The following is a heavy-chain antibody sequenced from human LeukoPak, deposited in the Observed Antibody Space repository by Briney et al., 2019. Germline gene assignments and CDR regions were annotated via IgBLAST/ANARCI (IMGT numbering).Heavy chain of an antibody. J-gene: IGHJ6*02. D-gene: IGHD3-22*01. CDR3: ARGAYDSSGYLGYYYYGMDV. Sequence: ASVKVSCKASGYTFTSYDINWVRQATGQGLEWMGWMNPNSGNTGYAQKFQGRVTMTRNTSISTAYMELSSLRSEDTAVYYCARGAYDSSGYLGYYYYGMDVWGQGTTVTVSS. V-gene: IGHV1-8*01. CDR1: GYTFTSYD. CDR2: MNPNSGNT.